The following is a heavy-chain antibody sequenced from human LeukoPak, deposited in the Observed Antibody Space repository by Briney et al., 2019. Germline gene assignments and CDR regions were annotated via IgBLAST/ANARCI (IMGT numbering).Heavy chain of an antibody. D-gene: IGHD1-1*01. V-gene: IGHV1-2*02. J-gene: IGHJ6*03. CDR2: INPNSGGT. Sequence: GPPVKVSCKASGYTFTAYYMHWVRQAPGQGLELMGWINPNSGGTNYAQKFQGRVTMTRDTSISTAYMELSRLRSDDTAVYYCARDWARRRPTGKNYMDVWGKGTTVTVSS. CDR1: GYTFTAYY. CDR3: ARDWARRRPTGKNYMDV.